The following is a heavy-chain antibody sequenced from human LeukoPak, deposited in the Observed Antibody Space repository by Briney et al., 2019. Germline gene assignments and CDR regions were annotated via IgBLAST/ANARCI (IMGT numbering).Heavy chain of an antibody. CDR1: GFTFSSYG. CDR3: AKEPPYYGSFYYYYMDV. J-gene: IGHJ6*03. V-gene: IGHV3-23*01. CDR2: ISGSGGST. D-gene: IGHD3-10*01. Sequence: GGSLRLSCAASGFTFSSYGMSWVRQASGKGLEWVSAISGSGGSTYYADSVKGRFTISRDNSKNTLYLQMNSLRAEDTAVYYCAKEPPYYGSFYYYYMDVWGKGTTVTISS.